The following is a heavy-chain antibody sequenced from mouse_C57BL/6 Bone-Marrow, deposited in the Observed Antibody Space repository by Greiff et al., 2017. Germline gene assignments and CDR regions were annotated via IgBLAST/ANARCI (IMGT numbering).Heavy chain of an antibody. D-gene: IGHD1-1*01. V-gene: IGHV1-63*01. Sequence: VKVVESGAELVRPGTSVKMSCKASGYTFTNYWIGWAKQRPGHGLEWIGDIYPGGGYTNYNEKFKGKATLTADKSSSTAYMQFSSLTSEDSAIYYCHYYGSSYWYFDVWGTGTTVTVSS. CDR3: HYYGSSYWYFDV. J-gene: IGHJ1*03. CDR1: GYTFTNYW. CDR2: IYPGGGYT.